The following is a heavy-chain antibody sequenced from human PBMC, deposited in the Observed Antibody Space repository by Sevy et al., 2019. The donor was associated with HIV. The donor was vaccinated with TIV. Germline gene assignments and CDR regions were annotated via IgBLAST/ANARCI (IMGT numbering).Heavy chain of an antibody. CDR2: IGTLADT. J-gene: IGHJ3*02. D-gene: IGHD3-10*01. CDR3: TRHGILPYGSGKAFDI. CDR1: GFIFSNYD. V-gene: IGHV3-13*01. Sequence: GGSLRLSCVGSGFIFSNYDMHWVRQRTGKGLEWVASIGTLADTFYPDPVKGRFTISRENAKNSWFLQMNDLRVGDTAVYFCTRHGILPYGSGKAFDIWGRGTTVTVSS.